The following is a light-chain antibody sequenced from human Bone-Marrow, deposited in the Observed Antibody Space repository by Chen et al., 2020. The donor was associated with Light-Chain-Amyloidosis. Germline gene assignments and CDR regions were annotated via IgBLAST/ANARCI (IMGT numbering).Light chain of an antibody. V-gene: IGLV2-14*01. CDR2: EVT. CDR1: SSDVGGDNH. CDR3: SSYTITNTLV. J-gene: IGLJ1*01. Sequence: QSALTQPASVSGSPGQSITISCTGTSSDVGGDNHVSWYQQHPDKAPKLMIYEVTNRPSWVPDRFSGSKSDSTASLTISGLQTEDEADYFGSSYTITNTLVFGSGTRVTVL.